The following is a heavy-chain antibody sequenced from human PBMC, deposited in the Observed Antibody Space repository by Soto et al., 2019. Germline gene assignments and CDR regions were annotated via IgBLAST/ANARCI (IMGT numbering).Heavy chain of an antibody. J-gene: IGHJ4*02. CDR2: VYYSGTT. D-gene: IGHD3-9*01. CDR3: ARTTAVPNTLRSRYFFDF. Sequence: PSETLSLTCSVSGGSVSNKTYYWSWIRQPPGKRLEWIGYVYYSGTTNYNPSLKSRVTISIDMSKNQFSLRLSSVTAADTALYYCARTTAVPNTLRSRYFFDFWGQGTLVTVSS. V-gene: IGHV4-61*01. CDR1: GGSVSNKTYY.